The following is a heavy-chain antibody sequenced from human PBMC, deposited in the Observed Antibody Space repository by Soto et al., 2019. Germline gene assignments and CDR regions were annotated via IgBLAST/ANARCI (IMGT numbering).Heavy chain of an antibody. CDR1: GGSISSYY. CDR2: MYYSGST. J-gene: IGHJ6*02. Sequence: SETLSLTCTVSGGSISSYYWSWIRQPPGKGLEWIGYMYYSGSTNYNPSLKSRVTISVDTSKNQFSLKLSSVTAAATAVYYCARTKVTTSGRYYYYYGMDVWGQGTTVTVSS. D-gene: IGHD4-17*01. CDR3: ARTKVTTSGRYYYYYGMDV. V-gene: IGHV4-59*01.